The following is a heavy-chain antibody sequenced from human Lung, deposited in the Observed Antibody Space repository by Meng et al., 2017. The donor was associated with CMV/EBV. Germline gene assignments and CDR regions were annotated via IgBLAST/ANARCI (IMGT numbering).Heavy chain of an antibody. CDR3: AREAGRDGYATPKFDY. D-gene: IGHD5-24*01. J-gene: IGHJ4*02. CDR2: IYYTGST. Sequence: VRLRESGPGLVKPSQTLSLTCTVSGGSIGSGGYYWSWIRQHPGKGLEWIGYIYYTGSTFYNPSLKSRVTISVDTSKNQFSLKLIPATAADTAVYYCAREAGRDGYATPKFDYWGQGTLVTVSS. CDR1: GGSIGSGGYY. V-gene: IGHV4-31*03.